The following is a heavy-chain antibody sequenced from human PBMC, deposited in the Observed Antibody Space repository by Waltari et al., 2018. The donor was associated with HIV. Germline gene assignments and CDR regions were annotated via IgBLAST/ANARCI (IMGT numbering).Heavy chain of an antibody. CDR3: ARADSSSSRIYYYYGMDV. Sequence: QVQLVQSGAEVKKPGSSVKVSCKASGGTFSSYAISWVRQAPGQGLEWMGGIIPIFGTANYAQKFQGRVTITADESTSTAYMELSSLRSEDTAVYYCARADSSSSRIYYYYGMDVWGQGTTVTVSS. CDR2: IIPIFGTA. CDR1: GGTFSSYA. J-gene: IGHJ6*02. D-gene: IGHD6-6*01. V-gene: IGHV1-69*01.